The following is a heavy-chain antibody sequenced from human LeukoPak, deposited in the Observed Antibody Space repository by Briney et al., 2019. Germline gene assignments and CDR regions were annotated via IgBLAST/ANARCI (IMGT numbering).Heavy chain of an antibody. CDR2: ISVYNNNT. V-gene: IGHV1-18*01. CDR1: GYTFTSYG. CDR3: ARDPPWELLHYFDY. Sequence: ASVKVSCKASGYTFTSYGINWVRQAPGQGLEWMGWISVYNNNTNYAQKLQGRVTMTTDTSTSTAYMELRGLRSDDTAVYYCARDPPWELLHYFDYWGQGTLVTVSS. D-gene: IGHD1-26*01. J-gene: IGHJ4*02.